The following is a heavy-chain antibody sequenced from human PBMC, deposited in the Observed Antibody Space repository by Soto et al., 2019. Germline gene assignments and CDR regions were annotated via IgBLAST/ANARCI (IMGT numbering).Heavy chain of an antibody. J-gene: IGHJ5*02. V-gene: IGHV1-69*13. Sequence: GASVKVSCKASGGTFSSYAISWVRQAPGQGLEWMGGIIPIFGTANYAQKFQGRVTITADESTSTAYMELSSLRSEDTAVYYCARDYYGSGSYYNVPVQPFDPWGQGTLVTVSS. CDR2: IIPIFGTA. D-gene: IGHD3-10*01. CDR3: ARDYYGSGSYYNVPVQPFDP. CDR1: GGTFSSYA.